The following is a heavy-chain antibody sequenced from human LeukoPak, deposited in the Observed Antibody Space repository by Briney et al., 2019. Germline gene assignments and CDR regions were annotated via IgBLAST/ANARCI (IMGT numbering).Heavy chain of an antibody. D-gene: IGHD2/OR15-2a*01. J-gene: IGHJ6*03. CDR1: GGSISSYY. CDR3: ARVRLSFSYYYYMDV. V-gene: IGHV4-59*01. CDR2: IYYSGST. Sequence: PSETPSLTCTVSGGSISSYYWSWIRQPPGKGLEWIGYIYYSGSTNYNPSLKSRVTISVDTSKNQFSLKLSSVTAADTAVYYCARVRLSFSYYYYMDVWGKGTTVTVSS.